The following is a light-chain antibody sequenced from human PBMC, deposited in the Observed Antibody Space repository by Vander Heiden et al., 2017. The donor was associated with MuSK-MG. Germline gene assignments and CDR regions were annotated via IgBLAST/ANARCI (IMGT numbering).Light chain of an antibody. Sequence: DIVLTQSPPTLSVSPAETATLSCRASQSVSNNLSWYHHQPRQAPRLLIFGASTSVTGIPTRFSGSGSGTEFSLTISSLQSEDFAVSYCQQYNNWTPWTFGQGTKVEIK. CDR1: QSVSNN. CDR3: QQYNNWTPWT. CDR2: GAS. V-gene: IGKV3-15*01. J-gene: IGKJ1*01.